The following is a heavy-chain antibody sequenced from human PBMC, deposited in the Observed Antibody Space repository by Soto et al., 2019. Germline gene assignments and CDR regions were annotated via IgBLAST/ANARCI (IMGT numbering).Heavy chain of an antibody. D-gene: IGHD3-9*01. CDR2: INPSGGST. CDR1: GYTFTSYY. CDR3: ARGWSYDILTGHNWFDP. V-gene: IGHV1-46*01. Sequence: ASVKVSCKASGYTFTSYYMHWVRQAPGQGLEWMGIINPSGGSTSYAQKFQGRVTMTRDTSTSTVYMELSSLRSEDTAVYYCARGWSYDILTGHNWFDPWGQGTLVTVSS. J-gene: IGHJ5*02.